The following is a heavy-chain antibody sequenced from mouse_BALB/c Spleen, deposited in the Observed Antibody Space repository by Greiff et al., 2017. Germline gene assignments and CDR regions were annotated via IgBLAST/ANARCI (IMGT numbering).Heavy chain of an antibody. CDR2: IWGDGST. V-gene: IGHV2-6-7*01. J-gene: IGHJ4*01. Sequence: QVQLKESGPGLVAPSQSLSITCTVSGFSLTGYGVNWVRQPPGKGLEWLGMIWGDGSTNYNSALKSRLSISKDNSKSQVFLKMNSLQTDDTARYYCARDRGGNYQSCYAMDYWGQGTSVTVSS. CDR3: ARDRGGNYQSCYAMDY. CDR1: GFSLTGYG. D-gene: IGHD2-1*01.